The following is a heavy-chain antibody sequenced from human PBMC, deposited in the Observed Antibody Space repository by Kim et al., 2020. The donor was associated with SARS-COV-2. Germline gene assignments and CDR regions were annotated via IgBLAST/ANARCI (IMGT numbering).Heavy chain of an antibody. Sequence: ETLFLTCTVSGVSIRQNWWSWVRQFPGKGLQWIGDIYHSGTTNYNPSLKSRVTMSVDTSKNQFSLKLISMTLVDTPMYYCPRGGSSGFTAVDWFDPWGQ. V-gene: IGHV4-4*02. CDR2: IYHSGTT. J-gene: IGHJ5*02. D-gene: IGHD6-25*01. CDR3: PRGGSSGFTAVDWFDP. CDR1: GVSIRQNW.